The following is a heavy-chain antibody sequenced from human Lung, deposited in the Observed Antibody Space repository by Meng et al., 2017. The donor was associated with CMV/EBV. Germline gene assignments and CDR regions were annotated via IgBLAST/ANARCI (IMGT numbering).Heavy chain of an antibody. CDR2: IHCGDSRT. J-gene: IGHJ4*02. CDR3: ARHYDASWFGY. V-gene: IGHV5-51*01. Sequence: EXXKISCKTSGYTFASHWIGWVRQLPGEDLEWMGMIHCGDSRTIYSPLFQGQVTISVDKSLNTAYLQWNSLQASDTAMYYCARHYDASWFGYWGQGTLVTFSS. D-gene: IGHD2-2*01. CDR1: GYTFASHW.